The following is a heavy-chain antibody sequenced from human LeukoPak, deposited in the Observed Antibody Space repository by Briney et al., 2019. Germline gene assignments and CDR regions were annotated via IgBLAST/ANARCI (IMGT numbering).Heavy chain of an antibody. Sequence: GGSLRLSCAPSGVTSSREEINGVGQAPRKGREWVSYIIAIGTLTHYADSTEGRVSLSRDNSKNTLYLQMDSLRDEDTAIHYCAKDLVTGSLDYWGQGTMVTVSS. CDR2: IIAIGTLT. D-gene: IGHD3-10*01. J-gene: IGHJ4*02. V-gene: IGHV3-48*03. CDR1: GVTSSREE. CDR3: AKDLVTGSLDY.